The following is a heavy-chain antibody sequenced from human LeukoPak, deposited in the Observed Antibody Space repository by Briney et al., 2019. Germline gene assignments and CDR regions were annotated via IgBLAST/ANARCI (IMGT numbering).Heavy chain of an antibody. Sequence: SETLFLTCTVSGASINTYYWSWIRQPPGKGLEWIGYIYYSGTTSYNPSLKTRVTISIDTSKNQFSLKLGSVTAADTAVYYCARVLRPMASQYYFDYWGQGTLVTVSS. CDR2: IYYSGTT. CDR1: GASINTYY. V-gene: IGHV4-59*01. CDR3: ARVLRPMASQYYFDY. J-gene: IGHJ4*02. D-gene: IGHD3-10*01.